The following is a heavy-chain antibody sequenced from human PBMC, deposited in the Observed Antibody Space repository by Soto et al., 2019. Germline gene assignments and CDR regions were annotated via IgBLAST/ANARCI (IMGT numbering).Heavy chain of an antibody. V-gene: IGHV4-31*03. CDR3: ARLRIATNNYKWFDP. J-gene: IGHJ5*02. CDR2: IYVTGAV. D-gene: IGHD2-21*01. CDR1: GAALNSGNYY. Sequence: SETLSLTCSVSGAALNSGNYYWSWIRQVPGKGLEWVGHIYVTGAVDYNPSLRDRITISQDTSERQFSLNLRLVTAADTAVYYCARLRIATNNYKWFDPWRQGTQVTVSS.